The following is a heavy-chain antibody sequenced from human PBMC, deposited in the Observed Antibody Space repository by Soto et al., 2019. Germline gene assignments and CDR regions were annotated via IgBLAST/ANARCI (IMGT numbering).Heavy chain of an antibody. D-gene: IGHD3-22*01. V-gene: IGHV4-30-4*01. CDR3: ARATGGYYRGTYDY. CDR2: IYYSGST. J-gene: IGHJ4*02. CDR1: GGSISSGDYY. Sequence: SETLSLTCTVSGGSISSGDYYWSWIRQPPGKGLEWIGYIYYSGSTYYNPSLKSRVTISVDTSKNQFSLKLSSVTAADTAVYYCARATGGYYRGTYDYWGQGTLVTVSS.